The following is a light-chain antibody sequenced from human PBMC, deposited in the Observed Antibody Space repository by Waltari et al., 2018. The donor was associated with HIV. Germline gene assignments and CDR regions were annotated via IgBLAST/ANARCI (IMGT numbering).Light chain of an antibody. CDR2: DNH. CDR1: SSNIGHNY. Sequence: QSVLTQPPSVSAAAGQTVTISCSGSSSNIGHNYVSWYQQLPGTAPKLLSYDNHKRPAGIPDRFSGSKSVTSATLGIAGLQTGDEADYYCGTWDGAYVVFGGGTKLTVL. CDR3: GTWDGAYVV. J-gene: IGLJ2*01. V-gene: IGLV1-51*01.